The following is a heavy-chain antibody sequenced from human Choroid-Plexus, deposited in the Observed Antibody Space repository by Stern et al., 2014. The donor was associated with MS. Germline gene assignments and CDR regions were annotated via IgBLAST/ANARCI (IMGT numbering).Heavy chain of an antibody. Sequence: VQLVESGGGVVQPGRPLRLSCVASGFTFGSCAMHWVRQAPGKGLEWVAGGSYDGSNKYDADYVKGRFTICRDNSQNTLYMQMSSLRPEDTAVYYCAKDRQYLTYFFDHWGQGSLVTVSS. J-gene: IGHJ5*02. V-gene: IGHV3-30*18. CDR2: GSYDGSNK. CDR3: AKDRQYLTYFFDH. CDR1: GFTFGSCA. D-gene: IGHD2/OR15-2a*01.